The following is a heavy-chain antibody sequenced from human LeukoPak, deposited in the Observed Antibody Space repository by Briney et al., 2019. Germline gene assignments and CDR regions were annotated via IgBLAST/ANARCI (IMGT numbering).Heavy chain of an antibody. CDR1: GFTFDDYG. CDR3: ARLHSLGGWFDP. D-gene: IGHD3-16*01. V-gene: IGHV3-20*04. J-gene: IGHJ5*02. Sequence: RGSLRLSCAASGFTFDDYGMSWVRQAPGKGLEWVAGINWNGGSTGYADSVKGRFTISRDNAKNSLYLQMNSLRAEDTALYYCARLHSLGGWFDPWGQGTLVTVSS. CDR2: INWNGGST.